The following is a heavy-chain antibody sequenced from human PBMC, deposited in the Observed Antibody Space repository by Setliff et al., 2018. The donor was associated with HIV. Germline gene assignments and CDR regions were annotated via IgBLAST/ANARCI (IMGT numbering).Heavy chain of an antibody. CDR2: IYTSGST. CDR1: GGSISSGSYY. Sequence: SETLSLTCTVSGGSISSGSYYWSWIRQPAGKGLEWIGHIYTSGSTNYNPSLKSRVTISVDTSKNQFSLKLSSVTSADTAVYYCARPAGKGSYYGDDAFDIWGQGTMVTVSS. V-gene: IGHV4-61*09. D-gene: IGHD1-26*01. J-gene: IGHJ3*02. CDR3: ARPAGKGSYYGDDAFDI.